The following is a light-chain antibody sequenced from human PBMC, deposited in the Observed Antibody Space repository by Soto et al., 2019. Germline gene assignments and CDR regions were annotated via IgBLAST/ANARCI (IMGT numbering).Light chain of an antibody. V-gene: IGLV2-8*01. Sequence: QSALTQPPSASGSPGQSVAISCTGTSSDVGGYNYVSWYQHHPGKAPKLMIYEVSKRPSGVPDRFSCSKSGNTASLTVSGLQAEDEADYYCNSYAGNNWVFGGGTKLTVL. J-gene: IGLJ3*02. CDR2: EVS. CDR3: NSYAGNNWV. CDR1: SSDVGGYNY.